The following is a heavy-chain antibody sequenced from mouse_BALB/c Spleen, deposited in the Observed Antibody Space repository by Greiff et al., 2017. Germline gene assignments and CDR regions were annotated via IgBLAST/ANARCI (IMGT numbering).Heavy chain of an antibody. J-gene: IGHJ4*01. CDR3: ARITGPYYYAMDY. D-gene: IGHD4-1*01. CDR1: GFSLTSYG. V-gene: IGHV2-2*02. Sequence: QVQLQQSGPGLVQPSQSLSITCTVSGFSLTSYGVHWVRQSPGKGLEWLGVIWSGGSTDYNAAFISRLSISKDNSKSQVFFKMNSLQANDTAIYYCARITGPYYYAMDYWGQGTSVTVSS. CDR2: IWSGGST.